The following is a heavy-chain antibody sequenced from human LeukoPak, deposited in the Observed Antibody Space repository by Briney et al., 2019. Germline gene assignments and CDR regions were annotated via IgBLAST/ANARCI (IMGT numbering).Heavy chain of an antibody. CDR3: ARVSIGAWYFDL. CDR2: INGDGSTT. D-gene: IGHD3-16*01. V-gene: IGHV3-74*01. J-gene: IGHJ2*01. CDR1: GLTFSNYW. Sequence: GGSLRLSCAVSGLTFSNYWMHWVRQAPGKGLVWVSRINGDGSTTTYADSVTGRFTISRDNAKNTQYLQMNRLGAEDTAVYYCARVSIGAWYFDLWGRGTLVTVSS.